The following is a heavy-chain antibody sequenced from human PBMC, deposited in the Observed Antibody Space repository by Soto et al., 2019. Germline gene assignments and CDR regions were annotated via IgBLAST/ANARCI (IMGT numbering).Heavy chain of an antibody. V-gene: IGHV3-21*01. J-gene: IGHJ4*02. CDR2: ISSSSSYI. Sequence: PGGSIRLSSAASGVTFSSYSMNGVRQAPGKGLEWVSSISSSSSYIYYADSVKGRFTISRDNAKNSLYLQMNSLRAEDTAVYYCARGNGWPNYWGQGTLVTVSS. CDR1: GVTFSSYS. D-gene: IGHD2-15*01. CDR3: ARGNGWPNY.